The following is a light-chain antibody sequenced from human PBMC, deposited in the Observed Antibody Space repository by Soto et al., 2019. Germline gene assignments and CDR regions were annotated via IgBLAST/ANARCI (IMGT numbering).Light chain of an antibody. CDR1: QSVSSY. Sequence: EIVLTQSPATLSLSPGERATLSCRASQSVSSYLAWYQQKPGQAPRLLIYDASNRATGIPARFSGSGSGTDFTLTIIILEPEDFAVYYCQQRSNWPLLTFGGGTKVEIK. CDR3: QQRSNWPLLT. V-gene: IGKV3-11*01. J-gene: IGKJ4*01. CDR2: DAS.